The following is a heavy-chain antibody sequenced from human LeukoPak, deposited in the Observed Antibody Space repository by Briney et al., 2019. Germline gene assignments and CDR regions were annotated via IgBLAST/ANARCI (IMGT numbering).Heavy chain of an antibody. CDR2: IYYSGST. Sequence: PSETLSLTCTVSGGSISSYYWSWSRQPPGKGLEWIGYIYYSGSTNYNPSLKSRVTISVDTSKNQFSLKLSSVTAADTAVYYCARGGSGYSPPFDYWGQGTLVTVSS. CDR1: GGSISSYY. J-gene: IGHJ4*02. CDR3: ARGGSGYSPPFDY. V-gene: IGHV4-59*01. D-gene: IGHD3-3*01.